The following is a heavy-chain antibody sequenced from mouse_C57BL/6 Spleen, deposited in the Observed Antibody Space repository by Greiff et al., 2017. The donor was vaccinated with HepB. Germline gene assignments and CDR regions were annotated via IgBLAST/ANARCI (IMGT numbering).Heavy chain of an antibody. V-gene: IGHV1-82*01. CDR2: IYPGDGDT. D-gene: IGHD1-1*01. CDR3: ASKTTVYYFDY. Sequence: QVQLKQSGPELVKPGASVKISCKASGYAFSSSWMNWVKQRPGKGLEWIGRIYPGDGDTNYNGKFKGKATLTADKSSSTAYMQLSSLTSEDSAVYFCASKTTVYYFDYWGQGTTLTVSS. CDR1: GYAFSSSW. J-gene: IGHJ2*01.